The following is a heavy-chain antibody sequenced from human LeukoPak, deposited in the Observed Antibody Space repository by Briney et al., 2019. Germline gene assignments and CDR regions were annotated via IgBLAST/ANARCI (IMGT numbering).Heavy chain of an antibody. J-gene: IGHJ5*02. CDR1: GFTFSSYA. CDR2: ISNSGTIK. CDR3: ARDLSDFGVKDENWFDP. V-gene: IGHV3-48*03. Sequence: GGSLRLSCAASGFTFSSYAMNWVRQAPGKGLEFVSYISNSGTIKYNADSVKGRFTISRDNAKNSLYLQMNSLRAEDTAVYYCARDLSDFGVKDENWFDPWGQGTLVTVSS. D-gene: IGHD3-3*01.